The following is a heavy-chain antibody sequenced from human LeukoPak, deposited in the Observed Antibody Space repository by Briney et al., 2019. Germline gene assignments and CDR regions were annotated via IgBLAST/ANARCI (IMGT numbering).Heavy chain of an antibody. Sequence: GGSLRLSCAASGFTFSSYAMSWVRQAPGKGLEWVSAISGSGGSTYYADSVKGRFTISRDNSKNTLYLQMNSLRAEDTAVYYCAEGPDDYGDYGVDYWGQGTLVTVSS. J-gene: IGHJ4*02. CDR1: GFTFSSYA. CDR3: AEGPDDYGDYGVDY. CDR2: ISGSGGST. V-gene: IGHV3-23*01. D-gene: IGHD4-17*01.